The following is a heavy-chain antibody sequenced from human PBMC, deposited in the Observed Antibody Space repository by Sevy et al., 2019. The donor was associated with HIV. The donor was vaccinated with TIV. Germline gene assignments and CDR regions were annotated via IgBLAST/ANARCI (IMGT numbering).Heavy chain of an antibody. CDR2: ISYDGSNK. J-gene: IGHJ4*02. CDR3: ARDPIGYCTNGVCRHFDY. V-gene: IGHV3-30-3*01. CDR1: GFTFSSYA. D-gene: IGHD2-8*01. Sequence: GGSLRLSCAASGFTFSSYAMHWVRQAPGKGLEWVAVISYDGSNKYYAYSVKGRFTISRDNSKNTLYLQMNSLRAEDTAVYYCARDPIGYCTNGVCRHFDYWGQGTLVTVSS.